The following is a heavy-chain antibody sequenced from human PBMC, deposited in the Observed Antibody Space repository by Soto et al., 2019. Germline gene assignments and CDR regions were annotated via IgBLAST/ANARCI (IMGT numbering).Heavy chain of an antibody. Sequence: QVQLQQWGAGLLKPSETLSLTCTVYGGSFSTYYWCWIRQPPGKGLEWIGEINHSGNTNYNPSLMGRVTMSFDTSKNQFSLKLSSVTAADTAVYYCTGPYPYYFDSWGQGTLVTVSS. CDR3: TGPYPYYFDS. V-gene: IGHV4-34*01. J-gene: IGHJ4*02. CDR2: INHSGNT. CDR1: GGSFSTYY.